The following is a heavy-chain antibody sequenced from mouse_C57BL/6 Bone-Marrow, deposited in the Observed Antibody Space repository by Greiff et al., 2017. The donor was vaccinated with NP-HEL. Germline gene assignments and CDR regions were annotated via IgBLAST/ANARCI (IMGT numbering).Heavy chain of an antibody. Sequence: VMLVESGPGLVQPSQSLSITCTVSGFSLTSYGVHWVRQSPGKGLEWLGVIWRGGSTDYNAAFMSRLSITKDNSKSQVFFKMNSLQADDTAIYYCAKNENWEAYYYAMDYWGQGTSVTVSS. J-gene: IGHJ4*01. CDR2: IWRGGST. V-gene: IGHV2-5*01. CDR1: GFSLTSYG. D-gene: IGHD4-1*01. CDR3: AKNENWEAYYYAMDY.